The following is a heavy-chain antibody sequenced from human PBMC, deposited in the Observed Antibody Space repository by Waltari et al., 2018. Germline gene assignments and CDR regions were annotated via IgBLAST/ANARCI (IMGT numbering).Heavy chain of an antibody. V-gene: IGHV4-39*07. D-gene: IGHD3-22*01. CDR1: GGSISSSSYY. J-gene: IGHJ4*02. CDR3: ANRPYYYDSSGYYYYFDY. Sequence: QLQLQESGPGLVKPSETLSLTCTVSGGSISSSSYYWGWIRQPPGKGLEWIGGIYYSGGTSHTPSLKSRVTISVDTSKNQFSLKLSSVTAADTAVYYCANRPYYYDSSGYYYYFDYWGQGTLVTVSS. CDR2: IYYSGGT.